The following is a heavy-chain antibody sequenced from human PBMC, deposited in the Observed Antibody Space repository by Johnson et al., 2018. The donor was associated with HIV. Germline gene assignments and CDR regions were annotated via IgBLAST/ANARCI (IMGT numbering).Heavy chain of an antibody. CDR2: ISSSGSTI. CDR1: GFTFSDYY. CDR3: SRDTKSGSYLEGTGAFDI. V-gene: IGHV3-11*04. Sequence: QVQLVESGGGLVKPGGSLRLSCAASGFTFSDYYMSWIRQAPGKGLEWVSYISSSGSTIYSADSVKGRFTISRENSKNTLYLQMGSLRAEDMAVYDCSRDTKSGSYLEGTGAFDIWGQGTMVTVSS. D-gene: IGHD3-10*01. J-gene: IGHJ3*02.